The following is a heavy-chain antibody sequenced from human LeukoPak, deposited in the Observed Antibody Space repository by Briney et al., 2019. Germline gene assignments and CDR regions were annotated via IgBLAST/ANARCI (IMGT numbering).Heavy chain of an antibody. J-gene: IGHJ4*02. CDR2: IKQDGSEK. D-gene: IGHD5-12*01. CDR3: ARDRGGYSGYLDY. CDR1: GFTFSNLW. V-gene: IGHV3-7*01. Sequence: GGSLRLSCAASGFTFSNLWMSWVRKAPGKGLKWVANIKQDGSEKYYVDSVKGRFTISRDNSKNTLYLQMNSLRAEDTAVYYCARDRGGYSGYLDYWGQGTLVTVSS.